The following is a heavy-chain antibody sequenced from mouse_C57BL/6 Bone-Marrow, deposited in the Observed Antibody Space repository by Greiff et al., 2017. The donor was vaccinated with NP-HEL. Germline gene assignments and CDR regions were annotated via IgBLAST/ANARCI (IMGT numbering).Heavy chain of an antibody. CDR3: TRDCDYSWFAY. Sequence: EVQGVESGEGLVKPGGSLKLSCAASGFTFSSYAMSWVRQTPEKRLEWVAYISSGGDYIYYADTVKGRFTLSRDNARNTLYLQMSSLKSEDTAMYYCTRDCDYSWFAYWGQGTLVTVSA. D-gene: IGHD1-1*01. V-gene: IGHV5-9-1*02. J-gene: IGHJ3*01. CDR2: ISSGGDYI. CDR1: GFTFSSYA.